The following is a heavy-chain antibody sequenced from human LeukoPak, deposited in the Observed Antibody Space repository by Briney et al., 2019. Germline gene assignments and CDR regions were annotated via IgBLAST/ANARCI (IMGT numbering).Heavy chain of an antibody. CDR3: ARHTRVVAGRAFDY. J-gene: IGHJ4*02. D-gene: IGHD6-19*01. CDR1: GGSVSSGSYY. V-gene: IGHV4-61*01. CDR2: IYYSGST. Sequence: SETLSLTCTVSGGSVSSGSYYWSWIRQPPGKGLEWIGYIYYSGSTYYNPSLKSRVTISVDTSKNQFSLKLSSVTAADTAVYFCARHTRVVAGRAFDYWGQGTLVTVSS.